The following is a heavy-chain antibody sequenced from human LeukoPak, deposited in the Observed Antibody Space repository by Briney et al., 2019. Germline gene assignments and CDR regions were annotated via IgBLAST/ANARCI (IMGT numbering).Heavy chain of an antibody. CDR1: GVTVGTNS. D-gene: IGHD2-21*01. CDR3: ASAREYCGSAECYEYFQH. CDR2: IYSGGST. V-gene: IGHV3-53*01. Sequence: PGGSLRLSCAASGVTVGTNSMSWARQSPGTGLEWVSVIYSGGSTYNADSVNGRFTVSRDNSRNTLFLQMNNLRAEDTALYFCASAREYCGSAECYEYFQHWGQGTLVIVSS. J-gene: IGHJ1*01.